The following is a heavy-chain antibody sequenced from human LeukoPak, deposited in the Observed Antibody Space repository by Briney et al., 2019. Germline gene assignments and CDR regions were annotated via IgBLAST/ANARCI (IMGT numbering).Heavy chain of an antibody. V-gene: IGHV4-34*01. Sequence: SETLSLTCAVYGGSFSGYYWSWIRQPPGKGLEWIGEINHSGSTNYNPSLKSRVTISVDTPKNQFSLKLTSVTAADTAVYYCASSTTLLNMVTTRWGQGTLVTVSS. CDR3: ASSTTLLNMVTTR. CDR1: GGSFSGYY. D-gene: IGHD4-17*01. J-gene: IGHJ4*02. CDR2: INHSGST.